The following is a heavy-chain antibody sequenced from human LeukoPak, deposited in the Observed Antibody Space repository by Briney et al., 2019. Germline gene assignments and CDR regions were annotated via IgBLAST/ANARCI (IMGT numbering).Heavy chain of an antibody. D-gene: IGHD4-17*01. CDR2: IHTSGDT. CDR1: GLTGSHNY. CDR3: IVFGDSNH. Sequence: GGSLRLSCAASGLTGSHNYVSWVRQAPGKGLEWVSAIHTSGDTCYADSVKGRFTISRDTSKNTLYLQINSLRVEDTAVYYCIVFGDSNHWGQGSLVTVSS. V-gene: IGHV3-53*01. J-gene: IGHJ5*02.